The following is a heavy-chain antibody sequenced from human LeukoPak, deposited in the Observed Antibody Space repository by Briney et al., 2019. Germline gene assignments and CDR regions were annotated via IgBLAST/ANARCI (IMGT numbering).Heavy chain of an antibody. J-gene: IGHJ4*02. D-gene: IGHD3-10*02. CDR3: ARVVGCSGSYSTFDY. V-gene: IGHV3-21*01. CDR2: ISSSSSYI. CDR1: GFTFSSYS. Sequence: GGSLRLSCAASGFTFSSYSMNWVRQAPGKGLEWVSSISSSSSYIYYADSVKGRFTISRDNAKNSLYLQMNSLRAEDTAVYYCARVVGCSGSYSTFDYWGQGTLVTVSS.